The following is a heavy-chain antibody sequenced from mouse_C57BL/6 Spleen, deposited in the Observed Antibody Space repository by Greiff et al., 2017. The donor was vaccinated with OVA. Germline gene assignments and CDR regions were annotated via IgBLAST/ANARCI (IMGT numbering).Heavy chain of an antibody. CDR3: ARPYYSNYVAY. CDR1: GFTFSDYG. D-gene: IGHD2-5*01. Sequence: EVKLVESGGGLVKPGGSLKLSCAASGFTFSDYGMHWVRQAPEKGLEWVAYISSGSSTIYYADTVKGRFTISRDNAKNTLFLQMTSLRSEDTAMYDCARPYYSNYVAYWGQGTLVTVSA. CDR2: ISSGSSTI. J-gene: IGHJ3*01. V-gene: IGHV5-17*01.